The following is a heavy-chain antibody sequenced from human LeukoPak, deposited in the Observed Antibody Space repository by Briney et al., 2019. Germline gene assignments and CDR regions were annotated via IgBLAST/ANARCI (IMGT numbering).Heavy chain of an antibody. CDR3: VRDVRRLQLSTYFFDF. CDR2: ISSHTGDT. J-gene: IGHJ4*02. D-gene: IGHD4-17*01. V-gene: IGHV1-18*01. Sequence: ASVKVSCKASGYVFTSYGISWVRQAPGQGLEWMGWISSHTGDTSYAQRFQDRVTMTIDTSTTTAYLDLRSLRFDDTAVYYCVRDVRRLQLSTYFFDFWGQGTLVSVSS. CDR1: GYVFTSYG.